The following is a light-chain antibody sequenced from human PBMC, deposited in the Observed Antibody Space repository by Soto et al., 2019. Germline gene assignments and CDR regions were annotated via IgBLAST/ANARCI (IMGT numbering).Light chain of an antibody. CDR1: SSDVGGYNY. CDR3: SSYTSSSTYV. Sequence: QSALTQPASVSGSPGQSITITCTGTSSDVGGYNYVSWYQQHPGKAPKLIIYDVSNRPSGVSNRFSGSKSGNTASLTISGLTAEDEADYYCSSYTSSSTYVFGTGTKLTVL. V-gene: IGLV2-14*01. CDR2: DVS. J-gene: IGLJ1*01.